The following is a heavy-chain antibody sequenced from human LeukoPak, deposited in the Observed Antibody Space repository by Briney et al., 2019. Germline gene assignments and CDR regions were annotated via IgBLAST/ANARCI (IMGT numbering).Heavy chain of an antibody. J-gene: IGHJ4*02. Sequence: PSETLSLTCTVSGGSISSSSYYWGWIRQPPGKGLEWIGSIYYSGSTYYNPSLKSRVTISVDTSKNQFSLKLSSVTAADTAVYYCASSSGWYGGGYWGQGTLVTVSS. CDR3: ASSSGWYGGGY. D-gene: IGHD6-19*01. CDR1: GGSISSSSYY. V-gene: IGHV4-39*07. CDR2: IYYSGST.